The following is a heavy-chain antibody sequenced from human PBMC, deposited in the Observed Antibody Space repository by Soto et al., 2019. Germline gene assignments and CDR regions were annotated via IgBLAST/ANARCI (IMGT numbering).Heavy chain of an antibody. CDR1: GYTFTYYY. D-gene: IGHD3-22*01. Sequence: ASVKVSCKASGYTFTYYYIHWVLQAPGQGFEWMGIINPSAGSTSYAQKLQGRVTMTRDTSTSTVYMELGSLRSEDTAVYYCARSPYSSGSYYPIDYWGQGTLVTVSS. CDR2: INPSAGST. CDR3: ARSPYSSGSYYPIDY. J-gene: IGHJ4*02. V-gene: IGHV1-46*01.